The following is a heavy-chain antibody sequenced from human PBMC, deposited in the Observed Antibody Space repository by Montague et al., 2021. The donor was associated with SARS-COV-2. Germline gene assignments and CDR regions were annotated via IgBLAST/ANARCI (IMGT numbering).Heavy chain of an antibody. CDR2: IYHYGSA. V-gene: IGHV4-59*12. CDR1: GGSISSSY. CDR3: ARESDSYPSGTQYFDL. D-gene: IGHD5-18*01. J-gene: IGHJ2*01. Sequence: SETLSLTCSVSGGSISSSYWSWIRQPPGKGLEWIGYIYHYGSAKYNPSLKSRVTISVDTSKNQFSLKLSSVTAVDTAVYFCARESDSYPSGTQYFDLWSRGTLVTVSS.